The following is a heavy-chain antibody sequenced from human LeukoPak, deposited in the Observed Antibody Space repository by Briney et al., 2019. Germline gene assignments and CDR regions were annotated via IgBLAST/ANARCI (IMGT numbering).Heavy chain of an antibody. D-gene: IGHD6-13*01. CDR3: ASRQTLSSSWYAFDI. CDR1: GFTFSSYG. CDR2: IWYDGSNK. J-gene: IGHJ3*02. Sequence: GRSLRLSCAASGFTFSSYGMHWDRQAPGKGLEWVAVIWYDGSNKYYADSVKGRFTISRDNSKNTLYLQMNSLRAEDTAVYYCASRQTLSSSWYAFDIWGQGTMVTVSS. V-gene: IGHV3-33*01.